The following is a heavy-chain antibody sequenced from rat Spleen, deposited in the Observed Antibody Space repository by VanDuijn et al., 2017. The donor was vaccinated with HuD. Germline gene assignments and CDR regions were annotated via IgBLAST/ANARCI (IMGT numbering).Heavy chain of an antibody. Sequence: EVQLVESGGGLVQPGRSLKLSCAASGFTFSNYGMHWIRQAPTKGLEWVASISPSGGSTYYRDSVKGRFTVSRENAKSTLYFLMDSLRSEDTATYYCVRQDTSGYSNWFTYWGQGVMVTVSS. J-gene: IGHJ2*01. CDR1: GFTFSNYG. V-gene: IGHV5-19*01. CDR3: VRQDTSGYSNWFTY. CDR2: ISPSGGST. D-gene: IGHD4-3*01.